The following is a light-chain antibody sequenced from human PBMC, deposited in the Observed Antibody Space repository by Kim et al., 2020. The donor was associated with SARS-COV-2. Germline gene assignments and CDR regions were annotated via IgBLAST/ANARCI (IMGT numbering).Light chain of an antibody. Sequence: DIQMTQSPFSLSASVGDRVTIVCRASQNIRNYVNWYQQKPGKAPNLLIYGASTLQSGVPSRFSGSGSGTDFTLTINSLQPEDFATYYCQQSWNTPRTFGQGTKVDIK. CDR3: QQSWNTPRT. J-gene: IGKJ1*01. CDR2: GAS. CDR1: QNIRNY. V-gene: IGKV1-39*01.